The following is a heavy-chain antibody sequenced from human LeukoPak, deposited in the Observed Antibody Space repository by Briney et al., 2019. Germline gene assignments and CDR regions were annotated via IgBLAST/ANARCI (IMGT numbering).Heavy chain of an antibody. V-gene: IGHV1-2*04. CDR2: INLNSGGT. Sequence: ASVKVSCKASGYTFTGYYMHWVRQAPGQGLEWMGWINLNSGGTKHAQKFQGWVTMTRDTSINTVYMELSRLTSDDTAVYYCARGSATTHYYYNMDDWGQGTTVTVSS. CDR3: ARGSATTHYYYNMDD. CDR1: GYTFTGYY. J-gene: IGHJ6*02. D-gene: IGHD1-26*01.